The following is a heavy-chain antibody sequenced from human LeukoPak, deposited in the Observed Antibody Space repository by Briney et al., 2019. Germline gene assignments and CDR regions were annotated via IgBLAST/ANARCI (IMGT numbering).Heavy chain of an antibody. CDR2: ISDSGDST. J-gene: IGHJ4*02. CDR1: GFTFSSYA. Sequence: GGSLRLSCAASGFTFSSYAMSWVRQAPGKGLEWVSGISDSGDSTYYADSVKGRFTISRDNAKNALYLQMNSLRAEDTAVYYCARRYFDYWGQGTLVTVSS. CDR3: ARRYFDY. V-gene: IGHV3-23*01.